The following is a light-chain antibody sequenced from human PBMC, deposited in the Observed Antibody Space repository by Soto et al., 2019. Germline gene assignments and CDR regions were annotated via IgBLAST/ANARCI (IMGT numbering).Light chain of an antibody. CDR2: AAY. V-gene: IGKV1-6*01. CDR3: LQDYTYPWT. CDR1: QAIRND. J-gene: IGKJ1*01. Sequence: VGDRVTITCRASQAIRNDLGWYQQKPGKAPRLLIYAAYTLQSGVQSRFSGSGSGTDFTLTINSLQPEDFATYYCLQDYTYPWTFGQGTKVDIK.